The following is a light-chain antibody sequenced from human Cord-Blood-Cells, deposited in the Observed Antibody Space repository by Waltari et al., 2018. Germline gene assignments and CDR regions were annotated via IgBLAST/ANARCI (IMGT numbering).Light chain of an antibody. CDR2: LEGSGSY. CDR1: SGHSSSI. V-gene: IGLV4-60*03. J-gene: IGLJ2*01. CDR3: ETWYSNTRV. Sequence: QPVLTQSSSASASLGSPVPPTSTLSSGHSSSIIAWHHQPPRKAPRYLMKLEGSGSYNKWSVVPDGFSGSSSGADRYLTIADLQSEDEADYYYETWYSNTRVFGGGTKLTVL.